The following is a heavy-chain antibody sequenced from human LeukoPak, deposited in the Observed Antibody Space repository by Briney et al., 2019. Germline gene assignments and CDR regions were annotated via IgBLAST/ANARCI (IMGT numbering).Heavy chain of an antibody. D-gene: IGHD7-27*01. J-gene: IGHJ4*02. Sequence: PSETLSLTCTISGGSVSDYYWSWIRQSPGKGLEWIGYIYHTGSTSYSPSLKSRVTISADTSQNQFSLKLSSVTAADTAVYYCASRKLGNDYWGQGTLVTVSS. CDR2: IYHTGST. CDR3: ASRKLGNDY. V-gene: IGHV4-59*02. CDR1: GGSVSDYY.